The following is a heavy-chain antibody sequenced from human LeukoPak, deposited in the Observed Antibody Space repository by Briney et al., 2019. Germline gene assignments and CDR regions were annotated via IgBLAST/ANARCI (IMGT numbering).Heavy chain of an antibody. Sequence: GGSLRLSCAASGFTFSSYAMSWVRQAPGKGLEWVSAISGSGGSTYYADPVKGRFTISRDNSKNTLYLQMNSLRAEDTAVYYCAKAVRNYYDSSGYIDYWGPGNPGHRLL. CDR1: GFTFSSYA. V-gene: IGHV3-23*01. CDR2: ISGSGGST. J-gene: IGHJ4*02. D-gene: IGHD3-22*01. CDR3: AKAVRNYYDSSGYIDY.